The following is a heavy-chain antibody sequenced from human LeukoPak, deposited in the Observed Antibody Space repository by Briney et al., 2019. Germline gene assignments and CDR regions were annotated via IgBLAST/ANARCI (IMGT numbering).Heavy chain of an antibody. Sequence: GGSLRLSCAASGFTFDDYAMHWVRQAPGKGLEWVSGISWNSGSIGYADSVKGRFTISRDNAENSLYLQMNSLRGDDTALYYCAKDAYSRGDYWGQGTLVTVSS. V-gene: IGHV3-9*01. CDR3: AKDAYSRGDY. J-gene: IGHJ4*02. CDR2: ISWNSGSI. CDR1: GFTFDDYA. D-gene: IGHD2-21*01.